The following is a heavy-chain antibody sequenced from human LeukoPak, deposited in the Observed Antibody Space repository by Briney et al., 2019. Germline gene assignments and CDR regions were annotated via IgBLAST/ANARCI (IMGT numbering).Heavy chain of an antibody. CDR2: IYPGDSGT. CDR3: ARSGVPGAMTWFDP. J-gene: IGHJ5*02. D-gene: IGHD2-2*01. V-gene: IGHV5-51*01. CDR1: GYSFTSYW. Sequence: GESLKISCKASGYSFTSYWIGWVRQIPGKGLEWMGIIYPGDSGTRYSPSFQGQVTISADKSINTAYLQWRSLKASDTAMYYCARSGVPGAMTWFDPWGQGTLVTVSS.